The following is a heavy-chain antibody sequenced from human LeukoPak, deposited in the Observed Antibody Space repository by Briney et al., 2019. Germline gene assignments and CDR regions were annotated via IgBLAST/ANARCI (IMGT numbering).Heavy chain of an antibody. D-gene: IGHD3-3*01. Sequence: PGGSLRLSCAASGFTFSSYAMSWVRQAPGKGLEWVSAISGSGGSTYYADSVKGRFTISRDNSKNTLYLQMNSLRAEDTAVYYCAKENQPPFLEWLPHFDYWGQGTLVTVSS. V-gene: IGHV3-23*01. CDR2: ISGSGGST. J-gene: IGHJ4*02. CDR3: AKENQPPFLEWLPHFDY. CDR1: GFTFSSYA.